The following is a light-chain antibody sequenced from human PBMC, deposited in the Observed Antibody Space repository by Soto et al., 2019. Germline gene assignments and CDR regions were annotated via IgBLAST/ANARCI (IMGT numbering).Light chain of an antibody. V-gene: IGLV2-14*01. CDR1: NSDVGGYNF. CDR2: DVS. Sequence: QSALTQPASVSGSPGQSITISCTGTNSDVGGYNFVSWYQQHPGKAPKLMIYDVSNRPSGVSNRLSGSKSGNTASLNISGLQAEDEADYYCSSYTSSSIPYVFGIGTKVTVL. CDR3: SSYTSSSIPYV. J-gene: IGLJ1*01.